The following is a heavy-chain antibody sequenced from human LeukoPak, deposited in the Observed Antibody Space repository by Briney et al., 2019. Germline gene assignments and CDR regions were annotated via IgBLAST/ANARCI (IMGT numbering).Heavy chain of an antibody. Sequence: GGSLRLSCAASGFTFSSYAMHWVRQAPGKGLEWVAVISYDGSNKYYADSVKGRFTISRDNSKNTLYLQMNSLRAEDTAVYYCARDLRYYYDSSGYYPPTIYYYYYGMDVWGQGTTVTVSS. CDR3: ARDLRYYYDSSGYYPPTIYYYYYGMDV. D-gene: IGHD3-22*01. J-gene: IGHJ6*02. CDR2: ISYDGSNK. V-gene: IGHV3-30-3*01. CDR1: GFTFSSYA.